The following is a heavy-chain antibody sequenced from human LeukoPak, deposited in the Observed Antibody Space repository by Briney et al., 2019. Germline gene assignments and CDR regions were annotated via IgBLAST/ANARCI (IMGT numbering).Heavy chain of an antibody. CDR3: ARHTTIFGVAIIDI. Sequence: ASVKVSCKASGYTFTDYYMHWLRQAPGQGLEWMGWMHPNSGGTNYAQKFQGRDTMTRDTSISTAYMDLSSLRSDDTAVYYCARHTTIFGVAIIDIWGQGTMVTVSS. CDR2: MHPNSGGT. CDR1: GYTFTDYY. D-gene: IGHD3-3*01. J-gene: IGHJ3*02. V-gene: IGHV1-2*02.